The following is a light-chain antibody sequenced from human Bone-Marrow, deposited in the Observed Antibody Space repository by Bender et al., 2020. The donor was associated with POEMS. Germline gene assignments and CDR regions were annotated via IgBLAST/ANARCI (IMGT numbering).Light chain of an antibody. CDR3: CSYAGSSTFVL. CDR1: SKDVGNYNL. J-gene: IGLJ2*01. V-gene: IGLV2-23*02. CDR2: EVT. Sequence: QSALTQPASVSGSPGQSITISCTGTSKDVGNYNLVSWYQQHPGKAPRLMIYEVTKRPSGVSNRFSGSKSGNTASLTISGLQAEDEADYHCCSYAGSSTFVLFGGGTKLTVL.